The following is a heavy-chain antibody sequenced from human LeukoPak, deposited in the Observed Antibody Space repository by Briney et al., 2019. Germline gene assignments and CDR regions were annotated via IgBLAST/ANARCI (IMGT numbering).Heavy chain of an antibody. CDR3: AELGITMIGGV. Sequence: PGGSLRLSCAASGFTFSTYTMNWVRQAPGKGLEWVSSISSSSSYIHYADSVKGRFTISRDNAKNSLYLEMNSLRAEDTAVYYCAELGITMIGGVWGKGTTVTISS. CDR1: GFTFSTYT. J-gene: IGHJ6*04. CDR2: ISSSSSYI. V-gene: IGHV3-21*01. D-gene: IGHD3-10*02.